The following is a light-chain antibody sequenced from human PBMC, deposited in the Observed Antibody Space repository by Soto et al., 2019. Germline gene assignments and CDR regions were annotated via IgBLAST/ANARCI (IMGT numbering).Light chain of an antibody. CDR3: QQYSNSPRT. V-gene: IGKV3-20*01. Sequence: ETVMTQSPASLSVSPGERATLSCRASQSVSSNYLAWYQQTRGQAPRLLIYAASSRATGIPDRFSGSGSGTDFTLTISRLEPEDFAVYFCQQYSNSPRTFGQGTKVDI. J-gene: IGKJ1*01. CDR2: AAS. CDR1: QSVSSNY.